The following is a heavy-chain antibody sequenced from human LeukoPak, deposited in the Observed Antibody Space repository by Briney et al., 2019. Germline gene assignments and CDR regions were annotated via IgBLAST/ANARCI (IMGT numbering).Heavy chain of an antibody. V-gene: IGHV3-48*01. J-gene: IGHJ6*03. CDR2: ISSSSSTI. CDR1: GFTFSSYS. Sequence: GGSLRLSCAASGFTFSSYSMNWVRQAPGKGLEWVSYISSSSSTIYYADSVKGRFTISRDNAKNSLYLQMNSLRAEDTAVYYCARRTPASSLIVVVVAAPYYYYMDVWGKGTTVTVSS. CDR3: ARRTPASSLIVVVVAAPYYYYMDV. D-gene: IGHD2-15*01.